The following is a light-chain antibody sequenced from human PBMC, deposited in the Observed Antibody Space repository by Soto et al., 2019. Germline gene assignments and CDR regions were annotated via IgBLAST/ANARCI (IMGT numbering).Light chain of an antibody. CDR2: GAS. Sequence: EIVLTQSPGTLSLSPGERATLSCRASQSVSSSYLAWYQQKPGQAPRPLIYGASSRAIGIPDRFSGSGSETDFTLTSSRLEPEDFAVYYCQQYGSSPWTFGQGTKVEIK. V-gene: IGKV3-20*01. CDR3: QQYGSSPWT. J-gene: IGKJ1*01. CDR1: QSVSSSY.